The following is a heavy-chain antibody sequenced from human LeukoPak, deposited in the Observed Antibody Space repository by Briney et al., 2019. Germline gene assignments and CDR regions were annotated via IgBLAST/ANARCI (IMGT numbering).Heavy chain of an antibody. V-gene: IGHV1-2*02. D-gene: IGHD2-15*01. CDR1: GYTFTGYY. Sequence: ASVKVSCKAPGYTFTGYYMHWVRQAPGQGLEWMGWINPNSGGTNYAQKFQGRVTMTRDTSISTAYMELSRLRSDDTAVYYCAREPRVDCSGGSCYQENWFDPWGQGTLVTVSS. J-gene: IGHJ5*02. CDR2: INPNSGGT. CDR3: AREPRVDCSGGSCYQENWFDP.